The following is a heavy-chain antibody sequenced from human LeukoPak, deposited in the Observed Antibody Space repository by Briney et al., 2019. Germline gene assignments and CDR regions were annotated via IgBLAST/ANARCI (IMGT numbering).Heavy chain of an antibody. J-gene: IGHJ4*02. CDR1: GYTFTSYY. CDR2: INPSGGST. Sequence: ASVTVSCTASGYTFTSYYMHWVRQAPGQGLEWMGIINPSGGSTSYAQKFQGRVTMTRDTSTSTVYMELSSLRSEDTAVYYCARDLQAGGAYGSGNGWGQGTLVTVSS. V-gene: IGHV1-46*01. CDR3: ARDLQAGGAYGSGNG. D-gene: IGHD3-10*01.